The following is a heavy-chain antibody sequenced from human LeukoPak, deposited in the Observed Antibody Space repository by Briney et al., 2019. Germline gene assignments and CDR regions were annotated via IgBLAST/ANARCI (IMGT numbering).Heavy chain of an antibody. CDR3: VRDFAGESGAVGP. D-gene: IGHD3-10*01. CDR2: ISPTAIST. CDR1: GFTFGSYT. V-gene: IGHV3-21*03. Sequence: RGSLRLSCAGSGFTFGSYTMNWVRQAPGKGLEWVSSISPTAISTWNADSVKGRFIISRDNAENSVFLQMNSLRAEDTAIYYCVRDFAGESGAVGPWGQGILVTVSS. J-gene: IGHJ5*02.